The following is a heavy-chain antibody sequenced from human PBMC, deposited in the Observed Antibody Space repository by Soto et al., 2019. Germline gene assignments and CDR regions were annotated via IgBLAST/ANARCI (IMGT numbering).Heavy chain of an antibody. V-gene: IGHV3-23*01. D-gene: IGHD5-12*01. J-gene: IGHJ6*03. CDR1: GFTFSSYA. CDR3: AKQGPSSGYDSRLRDYYYYMDV. CDR2: ISGSGGST. Sequence: GGSLRLSCAASGFTFSSYAMSWVRQAPGKGLEWVSAISGSGGSTYYADSVKGRFTISRDNSKNTLYLQMNSLRAEDTAVYYCAKQGPSSGYDSRLRDYYYYMDVWGKGTTVTVSS.